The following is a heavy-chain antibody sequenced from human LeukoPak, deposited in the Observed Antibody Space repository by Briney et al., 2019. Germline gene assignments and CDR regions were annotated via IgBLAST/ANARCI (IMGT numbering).Heavy chain of an antibody. CDR3: AKGGDSYYSYYYMDV. CDR2: ISGSGGST. CDR1: GFTFSNFA. V-gene: IGHV3-23*01. Sequence: GRSLRLSCAASGFTFSNFAMTWVRQAPGKGLEWISAISGSGGSTYYADSVKGRFTISRDNSKNTLCLQMNSLRADDTAIYYCAKGGDSYYSYYYMDVWGKGTTVTVSS. D-gene: IGHD2-21*02. J-gene: IGHJ6*03.